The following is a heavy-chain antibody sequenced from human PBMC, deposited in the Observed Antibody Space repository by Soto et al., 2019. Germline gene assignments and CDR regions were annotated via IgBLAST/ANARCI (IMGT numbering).Heavy chain of an antibody. CDR2: INHSGST. V-gene: IGHV4-34*01. Sequence: PSETLSLTCAVYGGSFSGYYWSWIRQPPGKGLEWIGEINHSGSTNYNPSLKSRVTISVDTSKNQFSLKLSSVTAADTAVYYCAGGDAPNIVVVVAAPSDRWFDPWGQGTLVTVSS. CDR1: GGSFSGYY. CDR3: AGGDAPNIVVVVAAPSDRWFDP. D-gene: IGHD2-15*01. J-gene: IGHJ5*02.